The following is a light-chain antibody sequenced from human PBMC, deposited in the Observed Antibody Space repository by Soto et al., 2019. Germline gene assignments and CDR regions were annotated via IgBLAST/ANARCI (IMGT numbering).Light chain of an antibody. CDR3: QQYGNAPSWT. CDR2: GAS. V-gene: IGKV3-20*01. J-gene: IGKJ1*01. Sequence: EIVWKQSPGTLSLSPWERATLSCRASQSVSSSYLAWYQQKPGQAPRLLIYGASSRATGIPDRFSGSGSGTDFTLTISRLEPEDFAVYYCQQYGNAPSWTVGQGTKVDIK. CDR1: QSVSSSY.